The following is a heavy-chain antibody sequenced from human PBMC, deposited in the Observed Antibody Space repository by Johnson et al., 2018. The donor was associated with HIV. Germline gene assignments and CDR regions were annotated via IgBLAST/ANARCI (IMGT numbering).Heavy chain of an antibody. CDR2: ISISGSTI. V-gene: IGHV3-11*04. D-gene: IGHD1-7*01. Sequence: QMLLVESGGGLVKPGGSLRLSCAASGFTFSDYYMSLIRQAPGKGLEWVSYISISGSTIYYADSVKGRFTISRDNAKNSLYLQMNSLRAEDTAVYYCSRERNYGTHAAFDIWGQGTMVTVSS. J-gene: IGHJ3*02. CDR1: GFTFSDYY. CDR3: SRERNYGTHAAFDI.